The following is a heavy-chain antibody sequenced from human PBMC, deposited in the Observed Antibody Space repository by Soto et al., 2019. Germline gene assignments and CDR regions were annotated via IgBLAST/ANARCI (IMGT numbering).Heavy chain of an antibody. CDR2: ISATGGGT. Sequence: GGSLRLSCAASGFKFSNYAMSWVHQAPGKGLEWVSLISATGGGTYYADSVKGRFTISRDNSHNTLYLQVHSLTAEDTAVYYCAKDRRAGGNSAFYFDFWGQGVQVTVSS. V-gene: IGHV3-23*01. CDR1: GFKFSNYA. D-gene: IGHD3-16*01. CDR3: AKDRRAGGNSAFYFDF. J-gene: IGHJ4*02.